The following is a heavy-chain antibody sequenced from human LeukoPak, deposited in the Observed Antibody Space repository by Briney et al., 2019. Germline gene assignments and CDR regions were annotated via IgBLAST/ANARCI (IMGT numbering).Heavy chain of an antibody. V-gene: IGHV4-31*03. CDR1: GGSIGSGGYY. CDR3: ARGGYQLLDGGMDV. D-gene: IGHD2-2*01. J-gene: IGHJ6*04. Sequence: SVTLSLTCTVSGGSIGSGGYYWSWIRQHPGKGLEWIGYIYYSGSTYYYPSLKSRVTISVDTSKNQFSLKLSSVTAADTAVYYCARGGYQLLDGGMDVWGKGTTVTVSS. CDR2: IYYSGST.